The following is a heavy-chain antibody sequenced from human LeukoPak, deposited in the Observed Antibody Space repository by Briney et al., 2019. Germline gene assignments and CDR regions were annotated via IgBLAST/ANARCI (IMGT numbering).Heavy chain of an antibody. CDR2: IYYSGST. Sequence: SETLSLTCTVSGGSISSYYWSWIRQPPGKGLEWIGYIYYSGSTNYNPSLTSRVTISVDTSKNQFSLKLSSVTAADTAVYYCARGSGWYYFDYWGQGTLVTVSS. D-gene: IGHD6-19*01. V-gene: IGHV4-59*01. J-gene: IGHJ4*02. CDR1: GGSISSYY. CDR3: ARGSGWYYFDY.